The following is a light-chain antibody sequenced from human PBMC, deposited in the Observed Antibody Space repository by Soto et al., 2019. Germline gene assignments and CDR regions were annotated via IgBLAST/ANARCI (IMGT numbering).Light chain of an antibody. CDR2: KAS. CDR3: QHYNSYSEA. V-gene: IGKV1-5*03. CDR1: QTIRSW. J-gene: IGKJ1*01. Sequence: DIQMTQSPSTLSGSVGDRVTITCRASQTIRSWLAWYQQKPGKAPKLLIYKASTLKSGVPSRFSGSGSGTEFTLTISSLQPDDFANYYCQHYNSYSEAFGQGTKVDIK.